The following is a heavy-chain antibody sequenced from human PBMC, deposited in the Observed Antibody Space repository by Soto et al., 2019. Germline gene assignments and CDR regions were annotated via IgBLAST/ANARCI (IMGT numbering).Heavy chain of an antibody. CDR2: ISYDGSNK. J-gene: IGHJ6*02. D-gene: IGHD2-8*01. Sequence: QVQLVESGGGVVQPGRSLRLSCAASGFTFSSYGMHWVRQAPGKGLEWVAVISYDGSNKYYADSVKGRFTISRDNSKNPLYLQMNSLRAEDTAVYYCAKGGSIANEKPGNYYYYGMDVWGQGTTVTVSS. CDR1: GFTFSSYG. CDR3: AKGGSIANEKPGNYYYYGMDV. V-gene: IGHV3-30*18.